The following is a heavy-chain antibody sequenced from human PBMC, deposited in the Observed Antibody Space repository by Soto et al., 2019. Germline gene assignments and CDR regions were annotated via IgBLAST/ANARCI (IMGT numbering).Heavy chain of an antibody. CDR3: AKGGPSYYYGMDV. V-gene: IGHV3-23*01. CDR2: ISSSGGST. Sequence: PGGSLRLSCAASGFTFSSYAMSWVRQAPGKGLKWVSAISSSGGSTYYADSVKGRFTISRDNSKNTLFLQMNSLRAEDTAEYYCAKGGPSYYYGMDVWGQGTTVTVSS. CDR1: GFTFSSYA. D-gene: IGHD5-12*01. J-gene: IGHJ6*02.